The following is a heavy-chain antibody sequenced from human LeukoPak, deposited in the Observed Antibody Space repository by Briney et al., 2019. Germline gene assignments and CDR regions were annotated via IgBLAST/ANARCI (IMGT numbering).Heavy chain of an antibody. CDR2: ISGSGGRT. Sequence: GGSLRLSCAASGFTFSSHSMNWVRQAPGKGLEWVSGISGSGGRTWYADSAKGRFTISRDNAKNTLYLQMNSLRAEDTAIYYCAKGTDVASASSFDCWGQGTLVTVSS. J-gene: IGHJ4*02. V-gene: IGHV3-23*01. CDR1: GFTFSSHS. D-gene: IGHD5-12*01. CDR3: AKGTDVASASSFDC.